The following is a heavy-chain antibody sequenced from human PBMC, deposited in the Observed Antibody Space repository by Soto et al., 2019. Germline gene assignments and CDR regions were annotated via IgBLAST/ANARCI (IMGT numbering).Heavy chain of an antibody. Sequence: PGGSLRLSCAASGFTFSNAWMSWVRQAPGKGLEWVGRIKSKTDGGTTDYAAPVKGRFTISRDDSKNTLYLQMNSLKAEDTAVYYCTTPPHIYSGYDPSDYWGQGTLVTVSS. CDR2: IKSKTDGGTT. CDR3: TTPPHIYSGYDPSDY. J-gene: IGHJ4*02. D-gene: IGHD5-12*01. V-gene: IGHV3-15*01. CDR1: GFTFSNAW.